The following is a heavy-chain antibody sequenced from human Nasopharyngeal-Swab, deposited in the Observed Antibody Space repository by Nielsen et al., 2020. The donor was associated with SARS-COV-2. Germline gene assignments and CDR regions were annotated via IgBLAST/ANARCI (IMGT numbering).Heavy chain of an antibody. V-gene: IGHV1-46*01. D-gene: IGHD2-2*01. Sequence: ASVKVSCKASGYTFTSYYMHWVRQAPGQGLEWMGIINPSGGSTSYAQKFQGRVTMTRDTSTSTVYMELSSLRSDDTAVYYCARVPGNHDAFDIWGQGTMVTVSS. CDR2: INPSGGST. CDR3: ARVPGNHDAFDI. J-gene: IGHJ3*02. CDR1: GYTFTSYY.